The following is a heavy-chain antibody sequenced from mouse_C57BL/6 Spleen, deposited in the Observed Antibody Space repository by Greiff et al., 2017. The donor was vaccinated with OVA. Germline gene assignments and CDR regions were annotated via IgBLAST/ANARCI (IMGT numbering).Heavy chain of an antibody. J-gene: IGHJ1*03. CDR2: IFPGDGDT. D-gene: IGHD3-1*01. V-gene: IGHV1-80*01. CDR3: ARSGYPHWYFDV. CDR1: GYAFSSYW. Sequence: VKLVESGAELVKPGASVTISCKASGYAFSSYWLNWVKQRLGKGLEWFGKIFPGDGDTNYNGKFKGKATLTADKSSSTDYMQLSSLTSEDSAVYFCARSGYPHWYFDVWGTGTTVTVSS.